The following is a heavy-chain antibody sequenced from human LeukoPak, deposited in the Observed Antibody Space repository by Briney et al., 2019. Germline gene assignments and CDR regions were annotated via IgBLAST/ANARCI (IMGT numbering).Heavy chain of an antibody. V-gene: IGHV1-69*05. CDR3: ASPTYMVRGYYYGMDV. CDR2: IIPIFGTA. D-gene: IGHD3-10*01. CDR1: GGTFSSYA. J-gene: IGHJ6*02. Sequence: ASVKVSCKASGGTFSSYAISWVRQAPGQGLEWMGGIIPIFGTANYAQKFQGRVTITTDESTSTAYMELSSLRSEDTAVYYCASPTYMVRGYYYGMDVWGQGTTVTVSS.